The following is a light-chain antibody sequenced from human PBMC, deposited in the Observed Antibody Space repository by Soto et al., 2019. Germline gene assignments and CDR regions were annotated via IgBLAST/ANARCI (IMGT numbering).Light chain of an antibody. J-gene: IGLJ3*02. Sequence: QSALTQPRSVSRSPGQSVTISCTGTNSDVGRYNFVSWYQQLPGKAPKLLISAVSQRPSGVPDRFSGSKSGNTASLTISGLQADDEADYFCYSYTASDIWVFGGGTK. CDR3: YSYTASDIWV. CDR2: AVS. CDR1: NSDVGRYNF. V-gene: IGLV2-11*01.